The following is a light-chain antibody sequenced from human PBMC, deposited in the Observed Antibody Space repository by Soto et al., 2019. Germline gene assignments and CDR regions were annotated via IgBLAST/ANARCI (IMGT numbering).Light chain of an antibody. Sequence: QSVLTQPRSVSGSPGQSVTISCTGTSSDVGGYKYVSWYQQHPGKVPKLMIYDVSKRPSGVPDRFSGSKSGNTASLTISGLQAEDEADYYCCSYAGSYTYVFGTGTKLTVL. V-gene: IGLV2-11*01. CDR3: CSYAGSYTYV. CDR2: DVS. CDR1: SSDVGGYKY. J-gene: IGLJ1*01.